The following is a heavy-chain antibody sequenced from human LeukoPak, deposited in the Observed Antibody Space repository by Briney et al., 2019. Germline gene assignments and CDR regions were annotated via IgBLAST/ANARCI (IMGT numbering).Heavy chain of an antibody. CDR2: INHSGGT. Sequence: SETLSLTCAVYGGSFSGYYWSWIRQPPGKGLEWIGEINHSGGTNYNPSLKSRVTISVDTSKNQFSLKLSSVTAADTAVYYCARGWPYYGMDVWGQGTTVTVSS. CDR1: GGSFSGYY. V-gene: IGHV4-34*01. J-gene: IGHJ6*02. CDR3: ARGWPYYGMDV.